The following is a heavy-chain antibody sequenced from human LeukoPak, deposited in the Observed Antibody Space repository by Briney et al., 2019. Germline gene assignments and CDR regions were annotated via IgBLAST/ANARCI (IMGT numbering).Heavy chain of an antibody. J-gene: IGHJ4*02. Sequence: GGSLRLSCAASGFTFSSYAMSWVRQAPGKGLEWVAVISNDGSNKYYADSVKGRFTISRDNSKNTLYLQMNSLRAEDTAVYYCARDHLPDAIHYFDYWGQGTLVTVSS. V-gene: IGHV3-30-3*01. CDR1: GFTFSSYA. CDR2: ISNDGSNK. D-gene: IGHD2-2*01. CDR3: ARDHLPDAIHYFDY.